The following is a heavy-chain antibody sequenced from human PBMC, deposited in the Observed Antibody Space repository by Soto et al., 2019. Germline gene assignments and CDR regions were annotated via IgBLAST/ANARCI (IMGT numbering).Heavy chain of an antibody. V-gene: IGHV3-11*06. CDR2: ISSSSSYT. CDR1: GFTFSDYY. D-gene: IGHD3-9*01. CDR3: ARDRYDILTGYFDPPGDQNCFDY. Sequence: GGSLRLSCAASGFTFSDYYMSWIRQAPGKGLEWVSYISSSSSYTNYADSVKGRFTISRDNAKNSLYLQMNSLRAEDTAVYYCARDRYDILTGYFDPPGDQNCFDYWGQGTLVTVSS. J-gene: IGHJ4*02.